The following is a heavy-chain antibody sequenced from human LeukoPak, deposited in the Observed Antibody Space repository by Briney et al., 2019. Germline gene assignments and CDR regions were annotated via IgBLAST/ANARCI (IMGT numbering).Heavy chain of an antibody. CDR1: GYTFTDYF. CDR2: IDPNSGGT. Sequence: ASVKVSCKASGYTFTDYFMHWVRQAPGQGLEWMGWIDPNSGGTNFAQKFQGRVTMTRDTFISTAYMELSSLTSDDTAVYYCARGRFSGYGADWGQGTLVTVSS. V-gene: IGHV1-2*02. J-gene: IGHJ4*02. CDR3: ARGRFSGYGAD. D-gene: IGHD5-12*01.